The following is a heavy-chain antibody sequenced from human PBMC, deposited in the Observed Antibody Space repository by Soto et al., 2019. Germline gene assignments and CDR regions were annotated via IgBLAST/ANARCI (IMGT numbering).Heavy chain of an antibody. CDR3: VKESSGWSYLDH. CDR2: IYHSGSI. J-gene: IGHJ4*02. Sequence: QVQLQESGPELVKPSGTLSLSCVVSSGSISITNWWSWVRQPPGRGLEWIGAIYHSGSINYNPSLSSRVTISVDKSKNQFSLNLISETAAVTDVYFCVKESSGWSYLDHWGQGLLVTLSA. D-gene: IGHD6-19*01. CDR1: SGSISITNW. V-gene: IGHV4-4*02.